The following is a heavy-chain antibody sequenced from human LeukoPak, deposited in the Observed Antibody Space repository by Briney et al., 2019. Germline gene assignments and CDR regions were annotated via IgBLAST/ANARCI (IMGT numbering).Heavy chain of an antibody. V-gene: IGHV1-2*02. J-gene: IGHJ4*02. Sequence: GASVKVSCKGSRYTFTGYFIHWVRQAPGQGLEWMGWINPNSGGTDSAQKFQGRVTMTRDTSISTVYMELSTLRSDDTAVYYCARGLYFSGGNCYGPFDYWGQGTLVTVSS. D-gene: IGHD2-15*01. CDR3: ARGLYFSGGNCYGPFDY. CDR1: RYTFTGYF. CDR2: INPNSGGT.